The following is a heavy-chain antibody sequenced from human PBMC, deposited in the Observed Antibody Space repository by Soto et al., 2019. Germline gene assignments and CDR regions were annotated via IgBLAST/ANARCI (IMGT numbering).Heavy chain of an antibody. CDR3: ARDGWGEYDDTGGTSQHSYVGL. J-gene: IGHJ2*01. CDR2: VDYSVKT. CDR1: GACISHGDYY. Sequence: QVQLQESGPGLVKPAQTLSLTCTVSGACISHGDYYWSWIRQPPGKGLEWIGHVDYSVKTSYNSSHQSRVSISKNTTQNHVSLRLSSLTDAETAVYFCARDGWGEYDDTGGTSQHSYVGLWDRGTLV. V-gene: IGHV4-30-4*01. D-gene: IGHD3-16*01.